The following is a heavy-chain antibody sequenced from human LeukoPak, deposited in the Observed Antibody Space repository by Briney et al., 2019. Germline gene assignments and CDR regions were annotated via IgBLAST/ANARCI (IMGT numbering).Heavy chain of an antibody. D-gene: IGHD1-1*01. Sequence: PGGSLRLSCAASGFTFSLYSMHWVRQAPGKGLEWVSLISYDGSNNYYADSVRGRFTISRDNSKNTLYLQMNTLRAEDTAVYYCARERLERLGGYYYYYMDVWGKGTTVTVSS. V-gene: IGHV3-30*04. CDR3: ARERLERLGGYYYYYMDV. J-gene: IGHJ6*03. CDR1: GFTFSLYS. CDR2: ISYDGSNN.